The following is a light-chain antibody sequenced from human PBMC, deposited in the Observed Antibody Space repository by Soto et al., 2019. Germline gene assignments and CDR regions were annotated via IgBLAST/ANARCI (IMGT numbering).Light chain of an antibody. V-gene: IGKV1-9*01. Sequence: IQLSQPPSSLSASLGDRVTITCRASQGISSYLAWYQQKPGKAPKLLIYVASTLQSGVPSRFSGSGSGTEFTLTISSLQPEDFATYYCQQLNNYPRTFGQGTKVDI. CDR2: VAS. CDR3: QQLNNYPRT. CDR1: QGISSY. J-gene: IGKJ1*01.